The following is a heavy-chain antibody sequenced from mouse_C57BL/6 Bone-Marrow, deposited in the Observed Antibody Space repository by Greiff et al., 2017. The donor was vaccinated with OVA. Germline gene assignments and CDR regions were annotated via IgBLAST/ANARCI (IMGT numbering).Heavy chain of an antibody. Sequence: EVQLQQPGAELVKPGASVKLSCKASGYTFTSYWMHWVKQRPGQGLEWIGAIYPGNSDTSYNQKFKGKAKLTAVTSASTAYMELSSLTNEDSAVYYCTTAYYSNYVGYWGQGTTLTVSS. J-gene: IGHJ2*01. V-gene: IGHV1-5*01. CDR3: TTAYYSNYVGY. CDR1: GYTFTSYW. D-gene: IGHD2-5*01. CDR2: IYPGNSDT.